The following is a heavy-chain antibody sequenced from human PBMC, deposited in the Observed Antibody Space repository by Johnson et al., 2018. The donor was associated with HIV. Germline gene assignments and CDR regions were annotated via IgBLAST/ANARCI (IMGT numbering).Heavy chain of an antibody. Sequence: VQLVESGGGLVQPGGSLRLSCAASGFTVSSNYMSWVRQAPGKGLEWVSVIYSGGSTYYADSVKGLFTISRDNSKNTLYLQMNSLRAEDTAVYYCAKEIALTGERSDAFDIWGQGTMVTVSS. CDR1: GFTVSSNY. V-gene: IGHV3-66*01. J-gene: IGHJ3*02. CDR2: IYSGGST. D-gene: IGHD7-27*01. CDR3: AKEIALTGERSDAFDI.